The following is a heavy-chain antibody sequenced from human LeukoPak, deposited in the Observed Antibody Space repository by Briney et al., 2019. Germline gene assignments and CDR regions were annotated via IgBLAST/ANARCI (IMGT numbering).Heavy chain of an antibody. CDR3: ARLTRIAAAGTSASDI. J-gene: IGHJ3*02. CDR2: INPSGGST. CDR1: GYTFTSYY. V-gene: IGHV1-46*01. Sequence: ASVKVSCKASGYTFTSYYMHWVRQAPGQGLEWMGIINPSGGSTSYAQKFQGRVTITADESTSTAYMELSSLRSEDTAVYYCARLTRIAAAGTSASDIWGQGTMVTVSS. D-gene: IGHD6-13*01.